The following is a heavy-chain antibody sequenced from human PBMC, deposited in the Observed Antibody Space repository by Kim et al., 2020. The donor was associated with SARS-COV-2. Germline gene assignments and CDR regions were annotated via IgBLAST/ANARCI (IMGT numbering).Heavy chain of an antibody. J-gene: IGHJ3*02. CDR3: VRHPVGADDAFDI. D-gene: IGHD1-26*01. Sequence: SETLSLTCAVSGGSIRRTSYYWGWNRQSPGGELEWIGSVYYSGITYYKPSLKSRITVSIDTSKNMFSLNLTSVTAADTGVYYCVRHPVGADDAFDIWGPGTLVAVSS. CDR2: VYYSGIT. V-gene: IGHV4-39*01. CDR1: GGSIRRTSYY.